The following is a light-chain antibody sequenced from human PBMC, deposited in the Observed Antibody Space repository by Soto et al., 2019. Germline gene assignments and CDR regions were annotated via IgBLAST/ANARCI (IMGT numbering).Light chain of an antibody. CDR2: HAS. V-gene: IGKV1-5*01. CDR1: QSISNW. J-gene: IGKJ1*01. CDR3: QHYNSYGK. Sequence: DIQMTQSPSTLSASVGDTVTITFRASQSISNWLAWYQQRPGKAPKILIYHASSLETGVPSRFSGSGSGTEFTLTISSPQPDDFATYYCQHYNSYGKFGQGTKVDIK.